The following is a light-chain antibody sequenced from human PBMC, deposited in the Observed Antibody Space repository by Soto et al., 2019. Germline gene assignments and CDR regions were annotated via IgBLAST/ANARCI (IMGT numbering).Light chain of an antibody. Sequence: QSVLTQRASVSGSPGQSITISCTGTSSDVGGYTHVSWYQQHPGKAPKLMIYDVNNRPSGVSNRFSGSKSGNTASLTISGLQADDEGDYYCSSYTSSSSYVFVTRTKVTVL. J-gene: IGLJ1*01. CDR1: SSDVGGYTH. CDR2: DVN. V-gene: IGLV2-14*03. CDR3: SSYTSSSSYV.